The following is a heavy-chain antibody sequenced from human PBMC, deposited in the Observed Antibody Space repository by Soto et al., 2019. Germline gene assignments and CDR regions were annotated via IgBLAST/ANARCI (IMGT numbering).Heavy chain of an antibody. CDR3: ARLGAYYHAIDS. V-gene: IGHV4-59*08. CDR1: NGSISPNY. J-gene: IGHJ5*01. CDR2: IYYAGTT. D-gene: IGHD3-22*01. Sequence: SEALSVTCTVSNGSISPNYWSWFRQPPGKGLEWIGYIYYAGTTTYNPSLQSRVSISVDTSKNEVSLKLTSVTAADTAVYFCARLGAYYHAIDSPAQRTPVTGST.